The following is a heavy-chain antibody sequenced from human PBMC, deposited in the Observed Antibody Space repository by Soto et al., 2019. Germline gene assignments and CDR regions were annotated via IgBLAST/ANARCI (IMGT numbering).Heavy chain of an antibody. CDR1: GFTFSSYA. J-gene: IGHJ4*02. Sequence: EVQLVESGGGLVQPGGSLRLSCAASGFTFSSYAMHWVRQAPGKGLEYVSAISSNGGSTYYANSVKGRFTISRDNSKNTLYLQMGSLRAEDMAVYYCARDSAAYSFAYWGQGTLVTVSS. CDR3: ARDSAAYSFAY. CDR2: ISSNGGST. D-gene: IGHD6-13*01. V-gene: IGHV3-64*01.